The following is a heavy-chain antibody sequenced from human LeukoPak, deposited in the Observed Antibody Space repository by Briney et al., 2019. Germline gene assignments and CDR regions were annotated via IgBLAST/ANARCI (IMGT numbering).Heavy chain of an antibody. CDR2: ISAYNGNT. J-gene: IGHJ4*02. Sequence: ASVKVSCKASGYTFTSYGISWVRQAPGQGLEWMGWISAYNGNTNYAQKLQGRVTMTTDTSTSTAYMELRSLSSDDTAVYYCARSVDIVATIRSFDYWGQGTLVTVSS. CDR1: GYTFTSYG. CDR3: ARSVDIVATIRSFDY. V-gene: IGHV1-18*01. D-gene: IGHD5-12*01.